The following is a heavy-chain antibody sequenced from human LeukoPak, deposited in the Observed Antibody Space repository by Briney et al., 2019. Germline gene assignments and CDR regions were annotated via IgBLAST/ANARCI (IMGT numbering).Heavy chain of an antibody. CDR2: IYYSGST. J-gene: IGHJ4*02. Sequence: SETLSLTCTVSGGSISSSSYYWGWIRQPPGKGLEWIGSIYYSGSTYYNPSLKGRVTISVDTSKNQFSLKLSSVTAADTAVYYCARHYYYDSSGYPYFDYWGQGTLVTVSS. CDR3: ARHYYYDSSGYPYFDY. CDR1: GGSISSSSYY. D-gene: IGHD3-22*01. V-gene: IGHV4-39*01.